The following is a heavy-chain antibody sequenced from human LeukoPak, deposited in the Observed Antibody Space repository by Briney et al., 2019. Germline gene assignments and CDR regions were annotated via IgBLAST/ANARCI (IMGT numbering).Heavy chain of an antibody. D-gene: IGHD6-19*01. CDR3: ATGYSSGRRGY. Sequence: GGSLRLSCAATGFTFSTSSMNWVRQAPGKGLEWVSSITSGASYIYYADSVKGRFTISRDNAKNSLYLQMNSLSAEDTAVYYCATGYSSGRRGYWGQGTLVTVSS. V-gene: IGHV3-21*01. CDR1: GFTFSTSS. CDR2: ITSGASYI. J-gene: IGHJ4*02.